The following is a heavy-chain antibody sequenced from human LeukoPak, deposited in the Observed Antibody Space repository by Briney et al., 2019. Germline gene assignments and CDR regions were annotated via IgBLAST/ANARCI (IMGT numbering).Heavy chain of an antibody. CDR3: SGSCAAAIGTGALDY. CDR2: IYYSGST. J-gene: IGHJ4*02. D-gene: IGHD3-10*01. V-gene: IGHV4-31*03. Sequence: ASQTLSLTCTVSGGSISSGGYYWSWIRQHPGKGLEWIGYIYYSGSTYYNPSLKSRVTISVDTSKNQFPLKLSSVNAADTAVYYCSGSCAAAIGTGALDYLGQGTLVTVSS. CDR1: GGSISSGGYY.